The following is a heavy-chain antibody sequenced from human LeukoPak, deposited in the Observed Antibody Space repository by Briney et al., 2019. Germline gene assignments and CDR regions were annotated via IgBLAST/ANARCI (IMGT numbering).Heavy chain of an antibody. D-gene: IGHD2-15*01. CDR3: ARGVAPLAAKTLAY. V-gene: IGHV3-53*01. CDR2: LYSDGNT. CDR1: GFTVITND. J-gene: IGHJ4*02. Sequence: PGGSLRLSCAASGFTVITNDVTWVRQAPGRGLEWVSVLYSDGNTKYADSVQGRFTISRDNSKNTLYLEMNSLSPDDTAVYYCARGVAPLAAKTLAYWGQGTLVTVSS.